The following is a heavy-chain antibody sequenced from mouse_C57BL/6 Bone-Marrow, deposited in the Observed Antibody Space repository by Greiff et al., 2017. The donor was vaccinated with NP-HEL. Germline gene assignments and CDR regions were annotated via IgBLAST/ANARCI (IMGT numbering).Heavy chain of an antibody. V-gene: IGHV1-82*01. D-gene: IGHD1-1*01. CDR2: IYPGDGDT. CDR3: ARAYGRDY. Sequence: QVQLQQSGPELVKPGASVKISCKASGYAFSSSWMNWVKQRPGKGLEWIGRIYPGDGDTNYNGKFKGKATLTADKSSSTAYMQLSSLTSEDSAVYFCARAYGRDYWGQGTTLTVSS. J-gene: IGHJ2*01. CDR1: GYAFSSSW.